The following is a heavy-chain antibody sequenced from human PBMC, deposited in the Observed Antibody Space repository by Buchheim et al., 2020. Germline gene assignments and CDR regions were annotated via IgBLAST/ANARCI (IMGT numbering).Heavy chain of an antibody. J-gene: IGHJ6*02. Sequence: EVQLVESGGGLVQPGGSLRLSCAASGFTFSSYSMNWVRQAPGKGLECVSYISSSSSTIYYADSVKGRFTISRDNAKTSLYLQMNSLRDEDTAVYYCARDRVRGYSGYDYKYYYGMDVWGQGT. D-gene: IGHD5-12*01. CDR3: ARDRVRGYSGYDYKYYYGMDV. CDR1: GFTFSSYS. V-gene: IGHV3-48*02. CDR2: ISSSSSTI.